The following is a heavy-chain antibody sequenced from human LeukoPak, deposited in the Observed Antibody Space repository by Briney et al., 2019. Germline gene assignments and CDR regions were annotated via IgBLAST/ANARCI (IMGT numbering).Heavy chain of an antibody. D-gene: IGHD5-18*01. CDR2: FYYSGST. Sequence: PSETLSLTCTVSGGSFSSSSYYWGWIRQPPGKGLEWIGSFYYSGSTYYNPSLKSRVTISVDTSKNQFSLKLSSVTAADTAVYYCERLAQSAYIYGQYYYYYYMDVWGKGTTVTVSS. V-gene: IGHV4-39*01. CDR3: ERLAQSAYIYGQYYYYYYMDV. CDR1: GGSFSSSSYY. J-gene: IGHJ6*03.